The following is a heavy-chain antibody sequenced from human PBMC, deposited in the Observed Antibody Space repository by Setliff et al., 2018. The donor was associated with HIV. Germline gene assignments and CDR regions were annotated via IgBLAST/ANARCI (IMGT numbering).Heavy chain of an antibody. Sequence: SETLSLTCTVSNGSINNYFWSWIRQPAGKRLEWIGRIFSSGTYNYNPSLRSRVTISVDASNKKFSLNLMSVTAAGTAVYYCARMAPDGTGGYYFDAWGQGTLVTVSS. V-gene: IGHV4-4*07. D-gene: IGHD3-16*01. CDR1: NGSINNYF. CDR3: ARMAPDGTGGYYFDA. CDR2: IFSSGTY. J-gene: IGHJ4*02.